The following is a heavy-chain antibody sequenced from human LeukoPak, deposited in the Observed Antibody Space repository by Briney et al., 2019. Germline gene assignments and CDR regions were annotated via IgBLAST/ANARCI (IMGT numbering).Heavy chain of an antibody. J-gene: IGHJ5*01. V-gene: IGHV4-34*01. CDR3: ARPAVAQPPGWFDY. D-gene: IGHD6-19*01. Sequence: PSETLSLTCAVYGGSFSGYYWSWIRQPPGKGLEWIGEINHSGSTNYNPSLKSRVTISVDASKNQFSLKLSSVTAADTAVYYCARPAVAQPPGWFDYWGQGTRVTVSS. CDR1: GGSFSGYY. CDR2: INHSGST.